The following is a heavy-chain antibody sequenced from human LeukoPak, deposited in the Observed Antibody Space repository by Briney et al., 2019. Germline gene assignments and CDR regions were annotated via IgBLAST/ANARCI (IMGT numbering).Heavy chain of an antibody. Sequence: SVKVSCKASGGTFSSYAISWVRQAPGQGLEWMGGIIPIFVTANYAQKFQGRVTITTDESTSTAYMELSSLRSEDTAVYYCARLNSYGPGNWGQGTLVTVSS. CDR2: IIPIFVTA. V-gene: IGHV1-69*05. CDR3: ARLNSYGPGN. D-gene: IGHD5-18*01. CDR1: GGTFSSYA. J-gene: IGHJ4*02.